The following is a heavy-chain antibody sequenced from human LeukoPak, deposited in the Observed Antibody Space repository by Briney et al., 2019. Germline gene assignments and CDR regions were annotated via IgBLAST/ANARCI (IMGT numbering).Heavy chain of an antibody. D-gene: IGHD6-13*01. CDR2: IYYSGST. V-gene: IGHV4-30-4*08. Sequence: SETLSLTCTVSGGSISSGDYYWSWIRQPPGKVLEWIGYIYYSGSTYYNPSLKSRVTISVDTSKNQFSLKLSSVTAADTAVYYCARVSGQQLYLYWGQGTLVTVSP. CDR3: ARVSGQQLYLY. CDR1: GGSISSGDYY. J-gene: IGHJ4*02.